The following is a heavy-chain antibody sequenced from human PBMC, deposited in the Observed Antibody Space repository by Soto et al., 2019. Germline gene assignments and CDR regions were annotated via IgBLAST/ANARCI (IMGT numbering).Heavy chain of an antibody. CDR2: IYYSGST. CDR3: ARGGIQLWLRGNWFDP. V-gene: IGHV4-31*03. J-gene: IGHJ5*02. Sequence: PSETLSLTCTVSGGSISSGGYYRSWIRQHPGKGLEWIGYIYYSGSTYYNPSLKSRVTISVDTSKNQFSLKLSSVTAADTAVYYCARGGIQLWLRGNWFDPWGQGTLVTVSS. CDR1: GGSISSGGYY. D-gene: IGHD5-18*01.